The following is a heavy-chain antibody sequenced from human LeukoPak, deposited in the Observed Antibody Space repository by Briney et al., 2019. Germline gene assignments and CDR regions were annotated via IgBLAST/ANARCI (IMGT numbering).Heavy chain of an antibody. CDR1: GGSISSYY. J-gene: IGHJ4*02. CDR2: IYYSGST. CDR3: ASYDYGDFLFDY. V-gene: IGHV4-59*01. D-gene: IGHD4-17*01. Sequence: PSETLSLTCTVSGGSISSYYWSWIQQPPGKGLEWIGYIYYSGSTNYNPSLKSRVTISVDTSKNQFSLKLSSVTAADTAVYYCASYDYGDFLFDYWGQGTLVTVSS.